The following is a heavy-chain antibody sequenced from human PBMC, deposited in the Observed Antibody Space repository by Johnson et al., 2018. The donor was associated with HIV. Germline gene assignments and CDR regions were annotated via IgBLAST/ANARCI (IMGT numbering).Heavy chain of an antibody. J-gene: IGHJ3*02. CDR3: AKVRGDFWSGYYGGLNDAFDI. V-gene: IGHV3-30*18. Sequence: QVQLVESGGGVVQPGRSLRLSCAASGFTFSSYGMHWVRQAPGKGLEWVAVISYDGSDKYHADSVKGRFTISRDSSKNTLYLEMNTLRAEDTAVYYCAKVRGDFWSGYYGGLNDAFDIWGQGTMVTVSS. D-gene: IGHD3-3*01. CDR1: GFTFSSYG. CDR2: ISYDGSDK.